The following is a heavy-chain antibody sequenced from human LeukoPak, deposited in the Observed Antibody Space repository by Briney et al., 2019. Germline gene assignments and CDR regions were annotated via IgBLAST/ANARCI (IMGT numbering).Heavy chain of an antibody. CDR1: GFTFSSYA. Sequence: GGSLRLSCAASGFTFSSYAMHWVRQAPGKGLEWVAVISYDGSNKYYADSVKGRFTVSRDNSKNTLYLQMNSLRAEDTAVYYCAKDRRYSSGWYRPQGLDYWGQGTLVTVSS. J-gene: IGHJ4*02. CDR2: ISYDGSNK. V-gene: IGHV3-30-3*01. CDR3: AKDRRYSSGWYRPQGLDY. D-gene: IGHD6-19*01.